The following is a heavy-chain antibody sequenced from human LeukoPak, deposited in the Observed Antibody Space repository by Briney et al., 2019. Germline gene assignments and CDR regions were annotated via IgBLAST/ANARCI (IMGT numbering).Heavy chain of an antibody. J-gene: IGHJ4*02. V-gene: IGHV4-4*07. Sequence: SETLSLTCTVSGGSISSYYWSWIRQPAGKGLEWIGRIYTSGSTDYNTSLKSRVTMSMETSKNQLSLKLSSVTAADTVVYYCAKDDGAYGSALGYWGQGTLVTVSS. CDR1: GGSISSYY. CDR2: IYTSGST. D-gene: IGHD3-16*01. CDR3: AKDDGAYGSALGY.